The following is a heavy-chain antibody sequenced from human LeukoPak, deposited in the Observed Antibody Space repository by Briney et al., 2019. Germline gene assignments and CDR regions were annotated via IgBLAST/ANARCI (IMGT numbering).Heavy chain of an antibody. J-gene: IGHJ4*02. Sequence: GASVKVSSTASGYTFTSYDINWVRQATGQGLEWMGWMNPDSGNTGYAQKFQGRVTMTRNTSISTAYMELSSLRSEDTAVYYCARMAGRENTQVGATEKDDYWGQGTLVTVSS. CDR2: MNPDSGNT. V-gene: IGHV1-8*01. CDR3: ARMAGRENTQVGATEKDDY. CDR1: GYTFTSYD. D-gene: IGHD1-26*01.